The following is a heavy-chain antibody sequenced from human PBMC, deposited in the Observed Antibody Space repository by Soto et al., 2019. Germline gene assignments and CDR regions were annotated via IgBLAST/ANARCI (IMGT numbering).Heavy chain of an antibody. CDR3: ASHPAYCSRTSCPHAGFDY. D-gene: IGHD2-2*01. V-gene: IGHV3-23*01. J-gene: IGHJ4*02. Sequence: QPGGSLRLSCAASGFTFSSYAMSWVRQAPGKGLEWVSAIGGTGGGTYYADSVKGRFTISRDNSKNTLYLQMSRLRAEDTAVYYCASHPAYCSRTSCPHAGFDYWGQGTLVTVSS. CDR1: GFTFSSYA. CDR2: IGGTGGGT.